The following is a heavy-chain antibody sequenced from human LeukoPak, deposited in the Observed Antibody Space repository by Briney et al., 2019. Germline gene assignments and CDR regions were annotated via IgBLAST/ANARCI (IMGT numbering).Heavy chain of an antibody. CDR3: ASLTWGSYRLFDY. D-gene: IGHD3-16*02. V-gene: IGHV4-39*07. J-gene: IGHJ4*02. Sequence: PSETLSLTCTVSGGSISSSSYYWGWIRQPSGKGLEWIGSIYYSGSTYYNPSLKSRVTISVDASKNQFSLKLSSVTAADTAVYYCASLTWGSYRLFDYWGQGTLVTVSS. CDR1: GGSISSSSYY. CDR2: IYYSGST.